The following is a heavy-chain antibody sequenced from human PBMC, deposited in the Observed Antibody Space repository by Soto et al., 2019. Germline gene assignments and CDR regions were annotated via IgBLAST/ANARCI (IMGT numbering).Heavy chain of an antibody. J-gene: IGHJ4*02. CDR1: GFTFSSYS. Sequence: EVQLVESGGGLVKPGRSLRLSCAASGFTFSSYSLNWVRQAPGKGLEWVSSISSSSSYIYYGDSVKGRFTISRDNAKKSLYLQMNGLRAEDTATYDCARVHYYDSSGFYLGGQGPLVTVSS. CDR3: ARVHYYDSSGFYL. CDR2: ISSSSSYI. V-gene: IGHV3-21*01. D-gene: IGHD3-22*01.